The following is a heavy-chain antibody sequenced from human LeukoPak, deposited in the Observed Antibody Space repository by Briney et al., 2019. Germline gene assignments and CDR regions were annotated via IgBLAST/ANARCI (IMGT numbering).Heavy chain of an antibody. J-gene: IGHJ4*02. Sequence: GGSLRLSCAASGFTFSNYEMNWVRQAPGKGLEWVAVISYDGSNKYYADSVKGRFTISRANSKNTLYLQMNSLRAEEDTAVYYCAKDLVDRGNHLYYFDFWGQGTLVTVSS. CDR1: GFTFSNYE. V-gene: IGHV3-30*18. CDR2: ISYDGSNK. CDR3: AKDLVDRGNHLYYFDF. D-gene: IGHD2-8*02.